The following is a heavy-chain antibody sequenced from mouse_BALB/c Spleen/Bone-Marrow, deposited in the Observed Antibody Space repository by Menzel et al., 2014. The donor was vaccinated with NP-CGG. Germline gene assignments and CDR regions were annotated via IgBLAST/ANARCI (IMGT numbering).Heavy chain of an antibody. CDR1: GYTFTSYW. Sequence: QVQLQQSGAELVRPGASVKLSCKASGYTFTSYWINWVKQRPGQGLEWIGNIYPSDSYTNYNQKFKDKATLTVDKSSSPTYMQLSRPTSEHAALYYCTRTSGSSYEYYFDYWGQSTTLTLSS. CDR3: TRTSGSSYEYYFDY. D-gene: IGHD1-1*01. V-gene: IGHV1-69*02. CDR2: IYPSDSYT. J-gene: IGHJ2*01.